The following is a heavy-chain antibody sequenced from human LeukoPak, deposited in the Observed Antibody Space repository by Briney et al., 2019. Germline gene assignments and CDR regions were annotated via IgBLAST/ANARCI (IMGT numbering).Heavy chain of an antibody. CDR3: ARAEADYDFWSGYYTGIHYFDY. CDR1: GGSFSGYY. J-gene: IGHJ4*02. CDR2: INHSGST. Sequence: SETLSLTCAVYGGSFSGYYWSWIRQPPGKGLEWIGEINHSGSTNCNPSLKSRVTISVDTSKNQFSLKLSSVTAADTAVYYGARAEADYDFWSGYYTGIHYFDYWGQGTLVTVSS. D-gene: IGHD3-3*01. V-gene: IGHV4-34*01.